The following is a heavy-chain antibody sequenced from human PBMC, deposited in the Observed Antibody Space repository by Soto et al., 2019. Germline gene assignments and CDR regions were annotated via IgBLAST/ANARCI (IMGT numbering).Heavy chain of an antibody. V-gene: IGHV1-3*01. D-gene: IGHD1-1*01. CDR2: INAGNGNT. CDR3: ARDPSQWNHFAY. Sequence: ASVKVSCKASGYTFTSYAMHWVRQAPGQRLEWMGWINAGNGNTKYSQKFQGRGTITSDTSASTAYMDLSSLRSEDTPVYFCARDPSQWNHFAYSRQGNLVTV. J-gene: IGHJ4*02. CDR1: GYTFTSYA.